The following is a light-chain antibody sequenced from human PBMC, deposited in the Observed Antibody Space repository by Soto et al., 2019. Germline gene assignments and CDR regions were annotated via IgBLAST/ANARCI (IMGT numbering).Light chain of an antibody. Sequence: DIQMTQSPSTLSASVGDRVTITCRASQSISSWLAWYQQKPGKAPKLLIYKASNLESGVPSRFSGSGSGTEFTLTISSLQPDDFATFYCKQYNTFPGTFGQGTKVEIK. CDR1: QSISSW. CDR3: KQYNTFPGT. J-gene: IGKJ1*01. CDR2: KAS. V-gene: IGKV1-5*03.